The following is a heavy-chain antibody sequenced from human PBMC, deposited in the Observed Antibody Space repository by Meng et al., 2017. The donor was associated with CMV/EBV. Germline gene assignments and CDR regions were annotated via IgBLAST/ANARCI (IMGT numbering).Heavy chain of an antibody. CDR3: AREWGGIVVVPAAMGIDY. D-gene: IGHD2-2*01. J-gene: IGHJ4*02. CDR2: IYHSGST. V-gene: IGHV4-38-2*02. CDR1: GYSISSGYY. Sequence: GSLRLSCTVSGYSISSGYYWGWIRQPPGKGLEWIGSIYHSGSTYYNPSLKSRVTISVDTSKNQFSLKLSSVTAAGTAVYYCAREWGGIVVVPAAMGIDYWGQGTLVTVSS.